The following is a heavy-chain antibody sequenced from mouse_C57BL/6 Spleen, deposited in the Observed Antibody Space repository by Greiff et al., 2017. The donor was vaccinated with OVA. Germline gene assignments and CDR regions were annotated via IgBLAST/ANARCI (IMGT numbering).Heavy chain of an antibody. CDR2: IDPSDSET. J-gene: IGHJ4*01. Sequence: VQLQQPGAELVRPGSSVKLSCKASGYTFTSYWMHWVKQRPIQGLEWIGNIDPSDSETHYNQKFKDKATLTVDKSSSTAYMQLSSRTSEDSAVYYCARGGLGPYAMDYWGQGTSVTVSS. D-gene: IGHD4-1*01. CDR3: ARGGLGPYAMDY. V-gene: IGHV1-52*01. CDR1: GYTFTSYW.